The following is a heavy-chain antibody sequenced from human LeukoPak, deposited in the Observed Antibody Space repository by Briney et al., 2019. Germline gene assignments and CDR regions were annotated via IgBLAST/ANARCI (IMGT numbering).Heavy chain of an antibody. CDR2: IYYSGST. J-gene: IGHJ6*02. V-gene: IGHV4-59*08. CDR1: GGSISTYY. Sequence: ASETLSLTCTVSGGSISTYYWSWIRQPPGKGLEWIGYIYYSGSTNYNPSLKSRVTISVDTSRNQFSLKLSSVTAADTAVYYCASRDTSVGATDYYGMDVWGQGTTVTVSS. D-gene: IGHD1-26*01. CDR3: ASRDTSVGATDYYGMDV.